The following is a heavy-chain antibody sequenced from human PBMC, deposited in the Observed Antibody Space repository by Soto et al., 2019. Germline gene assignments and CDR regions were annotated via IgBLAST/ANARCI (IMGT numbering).Heavy chain of an antibody. Sequence: QVQLQESGPGLVKPSQTLSLTCTVSGGSISSGGYYWSWIRQHPGKGLEWIGYIYYSGSTYYNPSLKSRVTISVDTSKNQFSLKLSSVTAADTAVYYCAREFAPLSGNGLISALFDYWGQGTLVTVSS. CDR2: IYYSGST. J-gene: IGHJ4*02. CDR3: AREFAPLSGNGLISALFDY. V-gene: IGHV4-31*03. CDR1: GGSISSGGYY. D-gene: IGHD2-8*01.